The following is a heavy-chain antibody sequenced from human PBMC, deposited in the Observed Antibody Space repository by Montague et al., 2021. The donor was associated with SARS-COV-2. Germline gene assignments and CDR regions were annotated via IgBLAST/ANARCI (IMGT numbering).Heavy chain of an antibody. CDR1: GGSISSSCYY. D-gene: IGHD5-18*01. Sequence: SETLSLTCTVSGGSISSSCYYWGWIRPPPGKGLVWIGSIYCSGSTYYNPSRKSRVTISVDTSKNQFSLKLSSVTAADTAVYSCARGIRRTWLQRWVRSGFDYWGQGTLVTVSS. V-gene: IGHV4-39*07. CDR2: IYCSGST. J-gene: IGHJ4*02. CDR3: ARGIRRTWLQRWVRSGFDY.